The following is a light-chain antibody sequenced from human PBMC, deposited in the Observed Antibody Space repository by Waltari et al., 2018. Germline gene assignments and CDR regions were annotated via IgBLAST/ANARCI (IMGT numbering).Light chain of an antibody. J-gene: IGKJ3*01. Sequence: VMTQSPATLSVSPGERAPLSRRASQSIGTHLAWYQQNSGQPPRLLIYGASIRATGIPARFSGSGSGTEFTLTISTLQSEDFAVYYCQQYNNWPSFTFGPGTKVDVK. CDR1: QSIGTH. CDR3: QQYNNWPSFT. V-gene: IGKV3-15*01. CDR2: GAS.